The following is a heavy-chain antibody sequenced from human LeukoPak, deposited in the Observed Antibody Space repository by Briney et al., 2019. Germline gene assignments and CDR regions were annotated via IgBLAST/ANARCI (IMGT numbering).Heavy chain of an antibody. Sequence: GRSLRLSRAASGFTFSAYGMHWVRQAPGKGREWVAVIWYDGSNKYYADSVKGRFTISRDNSKNTLYLQMNSLRAEDTAVYYCARDGYSSGSFDYWGQGTLVTVSS. CDR2: IWYDGSNK. CDR1: GFTFSAYG. J-gene: IGHJ4*02. CDR3: ARDGYSSGSFDY. V-gene: IGHV3-33*01. D-gene: IGHD6-19*01.